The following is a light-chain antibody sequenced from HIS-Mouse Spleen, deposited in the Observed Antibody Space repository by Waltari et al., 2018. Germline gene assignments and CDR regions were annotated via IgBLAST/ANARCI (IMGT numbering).Light chain of an antibody. J-gene: IGLJ2*01. CDR1: SSDVGGFNY. CDR2: EVS. Sequence: QSALTQPPSASVSPGQSHTISCTGTSSDVGGFNYVSWYQQHPGKAPKLMIYEVSNRPSGVPDRFSGLQAEDEADYYCSSYAGSNNSVVFGGGTKLTVL. CDR3: SSYAGSNNSVV. V-gene: IGLV2-8*01.